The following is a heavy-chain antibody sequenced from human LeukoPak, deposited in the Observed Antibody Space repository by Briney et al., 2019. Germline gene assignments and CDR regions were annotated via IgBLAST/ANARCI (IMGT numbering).Heavy chain of an antibody. Sequence: SETLSLTCTVSGGSISSYYWSWIRQPPGKGLEWIGYIYYSGSTNYNPSLKSRVTISVDTSKNQFSLKLSSVTAADTAVYYCARDSNWNLGYWSQGTLVTVSS. V-gene: IGHV4-59*01. CDR1: GGSISSYY. J-gene: IGHJ4*02. CDR3: ARDSNWNLGY. CDR2: IYYSGST. D-gene: IGHD1-20*01.